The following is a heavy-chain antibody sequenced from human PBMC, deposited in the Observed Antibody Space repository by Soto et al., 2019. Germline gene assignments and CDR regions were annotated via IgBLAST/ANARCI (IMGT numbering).Heavy chain of an antibody. J-gene: IGHJ4*02. CDR2: ISSDSKTI. V-gene: IGHV3-48*01. CDR3: ARDRFGRFQRSGGACYDF. D-gene: IGHD2-15*01. Sequence: HPGGSLRLSCTAPGFSFNTYSMNWVRQAPGKGLEWISYISSDSKTIDYSDSVKGRFTISRDNARNSLYLQMKSLKAEDTAVYYCARDRFGRFQRSGGACYDFWGQGTRVTVSS. CDR1: GFSFNTYS.